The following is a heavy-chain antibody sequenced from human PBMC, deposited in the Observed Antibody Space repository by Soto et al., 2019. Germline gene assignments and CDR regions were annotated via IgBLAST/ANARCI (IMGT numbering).Heavy chain of an antibody. CDR2: IYYSGIT. Sequence: SETLSLTCSVSGVSIRTSVFFWGWIRQAPGKGLEWIGSIYYSGITYYNPSLKSRVTISVDTSKNQLSLNLSSVTAADTAVYYCARHHYYYDSRGYYFGAWGQGTLVTVSS. D-gene: IGHD3-22*01. CDR3: ARHHYYYDSRGYYFGA. V-gene: IGHV4-39*01. CDR1: GVSIRTSVFF. J-gene: IGHJ4*02.